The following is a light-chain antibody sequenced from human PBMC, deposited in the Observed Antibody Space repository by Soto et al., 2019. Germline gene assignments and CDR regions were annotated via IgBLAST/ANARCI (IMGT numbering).Light chain of an antibody. CDR1: QTINNN. CDR3: QQYNHWWT. J-gene: IGKJ1*01. CDR2: GAS. V-gene: IGKV3-15*01. Sequence: VMTQAGAAVSVSPGERATLSCRASQTINNNVAWYQLKDGQVPRLVIYGASTRATDIPARFSGSGSGTEFTLTISSLQSEDFAVYYCQQYNHWWTFGQGTKVDI.